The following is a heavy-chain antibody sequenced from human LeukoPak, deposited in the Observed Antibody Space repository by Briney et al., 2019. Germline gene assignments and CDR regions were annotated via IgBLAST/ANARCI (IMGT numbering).Heavy chain of an antibody. J-gene: IGHJ5*02. V-gene: IGHV3-7*01. Sequence: PGGSLRLSCAASGFTFSYHWMTWVRQAPGKGLEWVANIKQDGSEKYYVDSVKGRFTISRDNAKNSLYLQMNSLRAEDTAVYYCARDYDWNDAWGQGTLVTVSS. CDR3: ARDYDWNDA. CDR2: IKQDGSEK. CDR1: GFTFSYHW. D-gene: IGHD3-16*01.